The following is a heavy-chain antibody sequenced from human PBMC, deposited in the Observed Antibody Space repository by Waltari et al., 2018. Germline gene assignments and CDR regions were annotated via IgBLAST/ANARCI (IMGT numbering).Heavy chain of an antibody. J-gene: IGHJ3*01. CDR3: ATYIGASVGTAAFDV. V-gene: IGHV4-39*01. D-gene: IGHD5-12*01. CDR1: GVSITSNRHY. CDR2: ASYSGAT. Sequence: QLQLQESGPRLVKPSETLSLTCTVSGVSITSNRHYWAWIRQSPGQGLEWIGTASYSGATYISPSLKSRVSVSRDTSKNQLSLILGSVTAADMAVYYCATYIGASVGTAAFDVWGQGTMVTVSS.